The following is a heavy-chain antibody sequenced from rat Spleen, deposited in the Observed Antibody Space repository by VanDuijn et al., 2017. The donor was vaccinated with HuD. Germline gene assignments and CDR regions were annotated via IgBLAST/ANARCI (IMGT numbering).Heavy chain of an antibody. CDR2: ISYDGGNT. V-gene: IGHV5-19*01. CDR3: AQDGSYGGYSGLFDY. J-gene: IGHJ2*01. Sequence: EVQLVESGGGLVQPGRSLKLSCAASGFTFSNYGMHWIRQAPTKGLEWVASISYDGGNTYYRDSVKGRFTISRDNAKSSLYRQMDSLRSEDTSNYYCAQDGSYGGYSGLFDYWGQGVMVTVSS. CDR1: GFTFSNYG. D-gene: IGHD1-11*01.